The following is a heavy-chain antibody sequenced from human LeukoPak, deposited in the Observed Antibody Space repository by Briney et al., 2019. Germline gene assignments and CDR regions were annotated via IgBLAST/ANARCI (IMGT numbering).Heavy chain of an antibody. V-gene: IGHV3-48*03. CDR1: GFTFSSYE. CDR2: ISSSGSTI. Sequence: PGGSLRLSCAASGFTFSSYEMNWVRQAPGKGLEWLSHISSSGSTIYYANSVKGRFTISRDNAKNSVYLQMNSLTAEDTAVYYCARDSLDAFDIWGQGTMVTVSS. J-gene: IGHJ3*02. CDR3: ARDSLDAFDI.